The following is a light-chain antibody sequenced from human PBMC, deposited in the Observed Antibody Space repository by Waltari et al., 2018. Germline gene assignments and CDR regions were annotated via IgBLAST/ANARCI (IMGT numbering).Light chain of an antibody. CDR1: SGHSDYS. Sequence: QLALTQSPSASAPLGASVKLTCTLSSGHSDYSIAWHQQQPEKGPRYLMKLDSDGSHTMGDGIPHRFSGSSSGAERYLTISSLQYEDEADYYCQTWGTGFVVFGGGTKLTVL. V-gene: IGLV4-69*01. CDR2: LDSDGSH. J-gene: IGLJ2*01. CDR3: QTWGTGFVV.